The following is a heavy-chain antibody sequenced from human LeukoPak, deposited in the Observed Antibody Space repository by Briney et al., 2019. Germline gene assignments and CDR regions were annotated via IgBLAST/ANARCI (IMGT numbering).Heavy chain of an antibody. D-gene: IGHD3-22*01. J-gene: IGHJ4*02. Sequence: GASVKVSCKASGYTFTSYDINWVRQATGQGLEWMGWRNPNSGNTGYAQKFQGRVTMTRNTSISTAYMELSSPRSEDTAVYYCARVSTYYYDSSGYTRFDYWGQGTLVTVSS. V-gene: IGHV1-8*01. CDR1: GYTFTSYD. CDR3: ARVSTYYYDSSGYTRFDY. CDR2: RNPNSGNT.